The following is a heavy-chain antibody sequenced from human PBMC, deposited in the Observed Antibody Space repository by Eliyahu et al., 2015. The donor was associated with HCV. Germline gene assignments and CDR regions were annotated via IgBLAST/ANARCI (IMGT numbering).Heavy chain of an antibody. D-gene: IGHD6-13*01. CDR2: IYTSGSN. V-gene: IGHV4-4*07. Sequence: QVQLQESGPGLVKPSETLSLXCTVSGGXISSYYWXWIRQPAGKGLEWIGRIYTSGSNNYNPSLKSRVTMSVDTSKNQFSLKLSSVTAADTAVYYCARARWYSSSWQEYWGQGTLVTVSS. CDR3: ARARWYSSSWQEY. J-gene: IGHJ4*02. CDR1: GGXISSYY.